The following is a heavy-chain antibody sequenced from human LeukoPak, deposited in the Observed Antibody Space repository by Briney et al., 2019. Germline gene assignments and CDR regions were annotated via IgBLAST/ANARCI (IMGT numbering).Heavy chain of an antibody. CDR1: GGSITSYY. CDR2: IYHSGTT. Sequence: PSETLSLTCTVSGGSITSYYWSWIRQPPGKGLEWIGYIYHSGTTNYNPSLKSRVTISVDTSKNQFSLKLSSVTAADTAVYYCARDSLAIVGATKDYYYYYMDVWGKGTTVTVSS. V-gene: IGHV4-59*01. D-gene: IGHD1-26*01. CDR3: ARDSLAIVGATKDYYYYYMDV. J-gene: IGHJ6*03.